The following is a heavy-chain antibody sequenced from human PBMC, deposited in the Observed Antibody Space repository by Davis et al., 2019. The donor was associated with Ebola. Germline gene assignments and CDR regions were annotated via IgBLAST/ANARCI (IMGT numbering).Heavy chain of an antibody. CDR3: ARDLSKGSLRIDP. CDR1: GGSISSYY. J-gene: IGHJ5*02. V-gene: IGHV4-59*01. D-gene: IGHD1-26*01. Sequence: MPSETLSLTCTVSGGSISSYYWSWIRQPPGKGLEWIGYIYYSGSTNYNPSLKSRVTISVDTSKNQSSLKLSSVTAADTAVYYCARDLSKGSLRIDPWGQGTLVTVSS. CDR2: IYYSGST.